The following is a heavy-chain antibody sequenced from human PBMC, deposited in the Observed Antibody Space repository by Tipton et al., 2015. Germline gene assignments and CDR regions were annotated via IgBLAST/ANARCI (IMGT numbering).Heavy chain of an antibody. CDR1: GYTFTSFD. J-gene: IGHJ4*02. V-gene: IGHV1-18*01. CDR3: ARTQLQGDYDY. D-gene: IGHD4-23*01. CDR2: ISPYNGDA. Sequence: QLVQSGAEVKKPGASVKVSCKTSGYTFTSFDITWVRQAPGQGLECMGWISPYNGDANYAHNVQGRVTMTTDTSTSTAYMEMRSLRSDDTAVYYCARTQLQGDYDYWGQGTLVTVSS.